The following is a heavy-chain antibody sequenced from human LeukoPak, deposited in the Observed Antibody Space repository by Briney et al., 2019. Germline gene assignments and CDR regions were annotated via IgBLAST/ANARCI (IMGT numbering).Heavy chain of an antibody. J-gene: IGHJ4*02. CDR1: GFTFSSYW. Sequence: GGSLRLSCAASGFTFSSYWMHWVRQAPGKGLVWVPRINSDGSSTSYADSVKGRFTISRDNAKNTLYLQMNSLRAEDTAVYYCARDYCSSTSCYFFDYWGQGTLVTVSS. V-gene: IGHV3-74*01. CDR3: ARDYCSSTSCYFFDY. CDR2: INSDGSST. D-gene: IGHD2-2*01.